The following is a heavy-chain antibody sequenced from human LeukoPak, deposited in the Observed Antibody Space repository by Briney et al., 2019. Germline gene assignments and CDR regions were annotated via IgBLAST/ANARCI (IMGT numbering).Heavy chain of an antibody. J-gene: IGHJ4*02. Sequence: PSETLSLTCTVSGGSISSGSYYWSWIRQPAGKGLEWIGRIYTSGSTNYNPSLKSRVTISVDTSKNQFSLKLSSVTAADTAVYYCAREKFPDDYGDYGLGYWGQGTLVTVSS. CDR1: GGSISSGSYY. CDR3: AREKFPDDYGDYGLGY. V-gene: IGHV4-61*02. D-gene: IGHD4-17*01. CDR2: IYTSGST.